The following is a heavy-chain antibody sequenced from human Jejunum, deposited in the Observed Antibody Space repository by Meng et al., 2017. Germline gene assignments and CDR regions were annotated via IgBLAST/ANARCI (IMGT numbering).Heavy chain of an antibody. J-gene: IGHJ4*02. CDR2: IYSDGQT. V-gene: IGHV3-53*02. Sequence: VQLVETGGDLIQPGGSLRLSCAASGFTVSSNFMSWVRQSPVRGLEWVSVIYSDGQTFYSDSVRGRFTISRDNSKNTVYLQMNSLRVEDTAIYYCVRAINWYYEDWGQGTLVTVSS. CDR1: GFTVSSNF. CDR3: VRAINWYYED.